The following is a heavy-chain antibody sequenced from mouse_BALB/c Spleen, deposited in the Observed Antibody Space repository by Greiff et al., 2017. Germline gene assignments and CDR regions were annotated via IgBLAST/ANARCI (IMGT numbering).Heavy chain of an antibody. Sequence: VQLQESGPGLVQPSQSLSITCTVSGFSLTSYGVHWVRQSPGKGLEWLGVIWSGGSTDYNAAFISRLSISKDNSKSQVFFKMNSLQANDTAIYYCARIRDAMDYWGQGTSVTVSS. CDR1: GFSLTSYG. D-gene: IGHD3-3*01. V-gene: IGHV2-2*02. J-gene: IGHJ4*01. CDR3: ARIRDAMDY. CDR2: IWSGGST.